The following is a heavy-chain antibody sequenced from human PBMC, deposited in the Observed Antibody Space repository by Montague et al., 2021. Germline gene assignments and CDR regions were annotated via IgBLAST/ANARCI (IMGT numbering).Heavy chain of an antibody. V-gene: IGHV3-48*02. CDR3: ARDSYSSGWYSAEYFQH. CDR2: ITGSSSSI. Sequence: SLRLSCAASGFTFRTYGMNWVRQAPGKGLEWVSYITGSSSSIYYADSVRGRFTIFRDNPKNSLYLQMNSLRDEDTAVYYCARDSYSSGWYSAEYFQHWGQGTLVTVSS. CDR1: GFTFRTYG. J-gene: IGHJ1*01. D-gene: IGHD6-19*01.